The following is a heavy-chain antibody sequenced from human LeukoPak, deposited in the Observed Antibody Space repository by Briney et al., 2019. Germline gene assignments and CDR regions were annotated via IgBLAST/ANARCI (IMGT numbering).Heavy chain of an antibody. D-gene: IGHD2-15*01. J-gene: IGHJ4*02. Sequence: PGGSLRLSCTTSGFTFSSYAMSWVRQAPGKGLEWVPGISSSGSSTYYVDSVKGRFTISRDNSKNTLYLQMNSLRAEDTAVYYCAKVWYCSGGSCYYFDSWGQGTLVTVSS. CDR1: GFTFSSYA. CDR3: AKVWYCSGGSCYYFDS. CDR2: ISSSGSST. V-gene: IGHV3-23*01.